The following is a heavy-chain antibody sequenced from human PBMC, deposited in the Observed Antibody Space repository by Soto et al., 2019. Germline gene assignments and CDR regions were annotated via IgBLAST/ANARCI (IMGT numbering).Heavy chain of an antibody. CDR1: GGSLKTYN. CDR2: IYHSGST. Sequence: SETLSLTCNVSGGSLKTYNWSWIRKLPGKGLEWIGYIYHSGSTNYNPSLQSRATISVDTSKNQFSLRLSSVKPADTAVYYCARVIRAVAGPGYWGQGTLVTVSS. V-gene: IGHV4-59*01. CDR3: ARVIRAVAGPGY. D-gene: IGHD6-19*01. J-gene: IGHJ4*02.